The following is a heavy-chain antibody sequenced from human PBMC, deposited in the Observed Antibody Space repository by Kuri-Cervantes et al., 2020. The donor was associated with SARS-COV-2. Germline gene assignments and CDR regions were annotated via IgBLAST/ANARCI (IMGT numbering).Heavy chain of an antibody. CDR3: ARATVGATRENNEFDY. D-gene: IGHD1-26*01. Sequence: LRPSCAIFGDTVSSTSAAWNWISQSPSRGLEWLGMTYHRSKWYNEYAVSVKSRITITPDTSKNQFSLQLHSVTPEDTAVYYCARATVGATRENNEFDYWGQGTLVTVSS. CDR1: GDTVSSTSAA. V-gene: IGHV6-1*01. CDR2: TYHRSKWYN. J-gene: IGHJ4*02.